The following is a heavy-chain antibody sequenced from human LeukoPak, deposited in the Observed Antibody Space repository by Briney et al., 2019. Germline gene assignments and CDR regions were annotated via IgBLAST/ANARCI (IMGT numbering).Heavy chain of an antibody. CDR3: AKDPVRGEQAFDI. V-gene: IGHV3-23*01. CDR2: ISGSGGST. CDR1: GFTFSSYA. J-gene: IGHJ3*02. D-gene: IGHD3-10*01. Sequence: GGSLRLSCAASGFTFSSYAMSWVRQAPGKGLEWVSAISGSGGSTYYADSVKGRFTISRDNSKNTPYLQMNSLRAEDTAVYYCAKDPVRGEQAFDIWGQGTMVTVSS.